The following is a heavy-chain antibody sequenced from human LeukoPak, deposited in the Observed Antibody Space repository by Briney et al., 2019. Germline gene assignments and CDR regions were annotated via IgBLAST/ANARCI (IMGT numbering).Heavy chain of an antibody. CDR2: ISYDGSNK. J-gene: IGHJ4*02. CDR1: GVTFSSYG. CDR3: AKVKLSSSWYLGY. Sequence: PGGSLRLSCAASGVTFSSYGMHWVRQAPGKGLEWEAVISYDGSNKYYADSVKGRFTISRDNSKNTLYLQMNSLRAEDTAVYYCAKVKLSSSWYLGYWGQGTLVTVSS. V-gene: IGHV3-30*18. D-gene: IGHD6-13*01.